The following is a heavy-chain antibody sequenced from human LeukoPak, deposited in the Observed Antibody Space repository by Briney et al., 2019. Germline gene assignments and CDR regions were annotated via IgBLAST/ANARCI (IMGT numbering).Heavy chain of an antibody. Sequence: PGGSLRLSCGASGFTFTTHWTHWVRQAPGKGLVWVSRIKPDGSDTNYADSVKGRFTISRDNAKNTVYLQMNSLRAEDTAVYYCARGKYGGYFIDYWGQGTLVTVSS. J-gene: IGHJ4*02. CDR1: GFTFTTHW. CDR2: IKPDGSDT. V-gene: IGHV3-74*01. CDR3: ARGKYGGYFIDY. D-gene: IGHD5-12*01.